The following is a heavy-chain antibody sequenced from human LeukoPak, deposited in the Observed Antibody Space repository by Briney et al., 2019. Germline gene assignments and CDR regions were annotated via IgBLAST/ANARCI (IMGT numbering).Heavy chain of an antibody. J-gene: IGHJ4*02. V-gene: IGHV3-23*01. Sequence: PGGSLRLSCAASGYTFSSYAMSWVRQAPGKGLEWVSLISDSGGNAYYADSVKGRFTISRDNSKNTLYLRMNSLRVEDTAIYYCAKDRPEDYWGQGTLVTVSS. CDR1: GYTFSSYA. CDR3: AKDRPEDY. CDR2: ISDSGGNA.